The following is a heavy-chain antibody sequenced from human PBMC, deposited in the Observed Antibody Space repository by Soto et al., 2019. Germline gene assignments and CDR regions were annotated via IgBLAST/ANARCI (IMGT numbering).Heavy chain of an antibody. CDR1: GATFNSYG. Sequence: QVQLVQSGPEFEKPGASVQVSCKSPGATFNSYGISWVRQAPGQGLEWMGGIVPMFGTTNLALKFRDRVTLTAEQLTTTVYMEIRCLTAEDTAVYYCARDLADVHLWDALDVWGHGTRVTVSS. D-gene: IGHD6-13*01. J-gene: IGHJ3*01. V-gene: IGHV1-69*01. CDR2: IVPMFGTT. CDR3: ARDLADVHLWDALDV.